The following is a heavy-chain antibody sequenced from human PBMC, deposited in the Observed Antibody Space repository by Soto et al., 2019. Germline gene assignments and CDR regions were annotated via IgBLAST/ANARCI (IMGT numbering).Heavy chain of an antibody. CDR3: ARGNWNYGYYYYYGMDV. V-gene: IGHV4-34*01. J-gene: IGHJ6*02. Sequence: LSLTCAVYGGSFSGYYWSWIRQPPGKGLEWIGEINHSGSTNYNPSLKSRVTISVDTSKNQFPLKLSSVTAADTAVYHCARGNWNYGYYYYYGMDVWGQGTTVTVSS. CDR2: INHSGST. D-gene: IGHD1-7*01. CDR1: GGSFSGYY.